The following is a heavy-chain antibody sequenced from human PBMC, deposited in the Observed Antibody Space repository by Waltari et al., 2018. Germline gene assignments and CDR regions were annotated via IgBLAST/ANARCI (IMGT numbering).Heavy chain of an antibody. CDR3: ARPPAADDAFDI. CDR1: GGSISSSSYY. J-gene: IGHJ3*02. Sequence: QLQLQESGPGLVKPSETLSLTCTVSGGSISSSSYYWGWLRQPPGKGLEWIGSLYYSGSTYYNPSLKSRVTISVDTSKNQFSLKLSSVTAADTAVYYCARPPAADDAFDIWGQGTMVTVSS. D-gene: IGHD6-13*01. V-gene: IGHV4-39*01. CDR2: LYYSGST.